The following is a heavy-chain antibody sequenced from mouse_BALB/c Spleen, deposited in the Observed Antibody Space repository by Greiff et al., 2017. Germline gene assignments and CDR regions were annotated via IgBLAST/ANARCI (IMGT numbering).Heavy chain of an antibody. Sequence: QVQLKESGPGLVQPSQSLSITCTVSGFSLTSYGVHWVRQSPGKGLEWLGVIWSGGSTDYNAAFISRLSISKDNSKSQVFFKMNSLQTDDTAMYYCAKHFPMIHWYFDVWGAGTTVTVSS. V-gene: IGHV2-2*01. D-gene: IGHD2-3*01. CDR2: IWSGGST. CDR1: GFSLTSYG. J-gene: IGHJ1*01. CDR3: AKHFPMIHWYFDV.